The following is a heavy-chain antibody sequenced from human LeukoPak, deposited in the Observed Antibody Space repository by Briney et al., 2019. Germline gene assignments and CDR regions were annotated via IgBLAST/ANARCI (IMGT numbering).Heavy chain of an antibody. Sequence: GESLKISCKASGYSFGSYWIGWVRQMPGKGLEWIGVIYPCDSDTRYSPSFQGQVTISVDKSISTAYLQWSRLTASDSAMYYCARHEYTTGWYEDYWGQGTQVTVSS. CDR1: GYSFGSYW. CDR3: ARHEYTTGWYEDY. V-gene: IGHV5-51*01. J-gene: IGHJ4*02. D-gene: IGHD6-19*01. CDR2: IYPCDSDT.